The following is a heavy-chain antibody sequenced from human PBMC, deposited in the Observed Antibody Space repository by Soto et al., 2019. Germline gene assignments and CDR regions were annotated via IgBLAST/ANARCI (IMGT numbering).Heavy chain of an antibody. Sequence: PGESLKISCKGSGYSFTSYWISWVRQMPGKGLEWMGRIDPSDSYTNYSPSFQGHVTISADESISTAYLQWSSLKASDTAMYYCARLPGPSWNYDYWGQGTLVTVSS. V-gene: IGHV5-10-1*01. CDR1: GYSFTSYW. J-gene: IGHJ4*02. CDR2: IDPSDSYT. D-gene: IGHD1-7*01. CDR3: ARLPGPSWNYDY.